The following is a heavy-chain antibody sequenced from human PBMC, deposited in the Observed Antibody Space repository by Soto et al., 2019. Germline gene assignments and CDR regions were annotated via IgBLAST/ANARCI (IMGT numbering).Heavy chain of an antibody. CDR1: GYSFSNFW. V-gene: IGHV5-51*01. Sequence: GESLKISCQASGYSFSNFWIAWVRQVPGEGLEWLGVIYPDDSDTRYSPSFLGQVTISADKSIKTTYLQWSSQKASDTAIYFCASSVLVTSTMNYFDLWGQGTLVTVSS. D-gene: IGHD2-8*02. J-gene: IGHJ4*02. CDR3: ASSVLVTSTMNYFDL. CDR2: IYPDDSDT.